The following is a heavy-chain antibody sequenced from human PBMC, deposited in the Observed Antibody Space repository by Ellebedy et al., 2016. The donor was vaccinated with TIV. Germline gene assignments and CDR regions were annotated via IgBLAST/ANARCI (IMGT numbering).Heavy chain of an antibody. Sequence: GESLKISCAASGFTFSSCAMTWVRQAPGKGLEWVSAISPSGDSIYYADSVKGRFTTSRDNSKTTLYLQMNSLRGEDTAVYYCAKRVTMVREVITYYHYAMDVWGQGTTVTVSS. CDR2: ISPSGDSI. J-gene: IGHJ6*02. V-gene: IGHV3-23*01. D-gene: IGHD3-10*01. CDR1: GFTFSSCA. CDR3: AKRVTMVREVITYYHYAMDV.